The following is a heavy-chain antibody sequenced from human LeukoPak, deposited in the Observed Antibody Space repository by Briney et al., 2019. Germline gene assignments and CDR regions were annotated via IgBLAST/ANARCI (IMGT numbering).Heavy chain of an antibody. CDR3: ARLHYYGSGSYCY. V-gene: IGHV4-39*01. D-gene: IGHD3-10*01. CDR1: GGSISSSFYY. Sequence: PSETLSLTCSVSGGSISSSFYYWGWIRQPPGKGLEWIGSIYYSGSSYYNPSLKSRVTISVDTSKNQFSLKLGSVTAADTAVYYCARLHYYGSGSYCYWGQGTLVAVSS. CDR2: IYYSGSS. J-gene: IGHJ4*02.